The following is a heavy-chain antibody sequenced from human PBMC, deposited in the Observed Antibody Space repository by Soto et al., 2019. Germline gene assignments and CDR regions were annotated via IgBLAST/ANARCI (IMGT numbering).Heavy chain of an antibody. J-gene: IGHJ3*02. CDR3: ARAGSSRNAFDI. CDR1: GGSISSYY. V-gene: IGHV4-59*01. CDR2: IYYSGST. D-gene: IGHD6-13*01. Sequence: SETLSLTCTVSGGSISSYYWSWIRQPPGKGLEWIGYIYYSGSTNYNPSLKSRVTISVDTSKNQFSLKLSSVTAADTAVYYCARAGSSRNAFDIWGQGTMVTVSS.